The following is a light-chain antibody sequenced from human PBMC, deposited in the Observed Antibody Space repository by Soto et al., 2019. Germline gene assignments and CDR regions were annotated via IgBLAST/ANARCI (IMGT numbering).Light chain of an antibody. V-gene: IGKV1-27*01. Sequence: DIQMTQSPSSLSASVGDRVTITCRASQDINNYLAWYQQKPGKVPKFLIYAASTLRSGVPSRFSGSGSGTDFTLTISSLQPEDVSTYYCQKYDSAPWTFVQGTKVEIK. J-gene: IGKJ1*01. CDR3: QKYDSAPWT. CDR1: QDINNY. CDR2: AAS.